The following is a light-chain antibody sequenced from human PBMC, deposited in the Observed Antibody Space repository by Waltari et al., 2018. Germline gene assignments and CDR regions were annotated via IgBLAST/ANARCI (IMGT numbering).Light chain of an antibody. J-gene: IGLJ3*02. V-gene: IGLV3-25*03. CDR3: QSADTSATWL. CDR2: NDS. Sequence: SSELTQPLSVSVSPGQTAKITCSGDALPRQYVYWYQKKPGQAPVLRIYNDSAMPSAIPTRFSGSSSRTIVTLTISGVQADAEADYYCQSADTSATWLFGGGPKLPVL. CDR1: ALPRQY.